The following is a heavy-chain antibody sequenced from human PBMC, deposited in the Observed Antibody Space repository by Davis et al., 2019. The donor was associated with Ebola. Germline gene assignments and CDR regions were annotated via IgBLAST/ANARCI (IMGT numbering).Heavy chain of an antibody. CDR1: GYTFTSYA. CDR3: ARGLTYYYGSGSYRFYYYYYGMDV. CDR2: INAGNGNT. D-gene: IGHD3-10*01. V-gene: IGHV1-3*01. J-gene: IGHJ6*02. Sequence: ASVKVSCKASGYTFTSYAMHWVRQAPGQRLEWMGWINAGNGNTKYSQKFQGRVTMTRNTSISTAYMELSSLRSEDTAVYYCARGLTYYYGSGSYRFYYYYYGMDVWGQGTTVTVSS.